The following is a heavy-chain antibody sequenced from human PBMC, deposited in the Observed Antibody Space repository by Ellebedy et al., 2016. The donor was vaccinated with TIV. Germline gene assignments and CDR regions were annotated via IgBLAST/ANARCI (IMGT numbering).Heavy chain of an antibody. V-gene: IGHV1-2*02. J-gene: IGHJ4*02. Sequence: AASVKVSCKASGYPFTGFYLHWVRQAPGQGLEWMGWINPNRGFTSYAQTFQGRVTMTRDTSISTGYMELSGLRSDDTAIYYCARGEGGSYPLAYFDIWGRGVLVTVSS. CDR2: INPNRGFT. CDR1: GYPFTGFY. CDR3: ARGEGGSYPLAYFDI. D-gene: IGHD2-15*01.